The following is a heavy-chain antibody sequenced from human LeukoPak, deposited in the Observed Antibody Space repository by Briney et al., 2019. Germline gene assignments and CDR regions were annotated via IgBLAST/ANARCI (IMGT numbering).Heavy chain of an antibody. D-gene: IGHD4-17*01. J-gene: IGHJ4*02. V-gene: IGHV3-11*04. CDR3: ARGPTPVTAVTTFDY. CDR2: IGGRGSTV. CDR1: GFTFSDYY. Sequence: GGSLRLSCPGSGFTFSDYYMNWTRQAPGEGLEWLSYIGGRGSTVSYADHVKGRFTISRDNDKNLLYLQMNSLRAEDTAVYYCARGPTPVTAVTTFDYWGQGTLVTVSS.